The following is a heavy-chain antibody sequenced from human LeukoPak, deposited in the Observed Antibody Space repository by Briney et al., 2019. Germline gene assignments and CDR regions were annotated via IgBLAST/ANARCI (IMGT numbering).Heavy chain of an antibody. Sequence: GASVKVSCKASGYTFTGYYMHWVRQAPGQGLEWMGWINPNSGGTNYAQKFQGRVTMTRDTSISTAYMELSSLRSEDTAVYYCARGAPGSYCSGGSCPYFDYWGQGTLISVSS. CDR1: GYTFTGYY. CDR2: INPNSGGT. J-gene: IGHJ4*02. V-gene: IGHV1-2*02. D-gene: IGHD2-15*01. CDR3: ARGAPGSYCSGGSCPYFDY.